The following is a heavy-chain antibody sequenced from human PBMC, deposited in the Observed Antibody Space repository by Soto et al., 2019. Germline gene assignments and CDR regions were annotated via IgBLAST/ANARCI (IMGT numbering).Heavy chain of an antibody. Sequence: QVQLVDSGGGVVQPWRSLRLTCAASGFTFSSYPMHWVRQAPGMAQDGVANVSYEGTNKYYADSVKGRFTIYRDNSTSTLYLQMSSLRPKDTAVYYCAKYASHTAHQYFDYWGGGTHLIVSS. CDR3: AKYASHTAHQYFDY. D-gene: IGHD2-2*01. CDR2: VSYEGTNK. V-gene: IGHV3-30-3*02. J-gene: IGHJ4*02. CDR1: GFTFSSYP.